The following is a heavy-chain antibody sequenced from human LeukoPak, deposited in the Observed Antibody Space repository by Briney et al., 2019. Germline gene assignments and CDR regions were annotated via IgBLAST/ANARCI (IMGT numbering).Heavy chain of an antibody. V-gene: IGHV4-4*02. CDR3: AREIKDSSGYDY. CDR1: GGSISSSNW. D-gene: IGHD3-22*01. CDR2: IYHSGSN. Sequence: PSETLSLTCAVSGGSISSSNWWSWVRQPPGKGLEWIGEIYHSGSNNYNPSLKSRVTISVDKSKNQFSLKLSSVTAADTAVYYCAREIKDSSGYDYWGQGTLVTVSS. J-gene: IGHJ4*02.